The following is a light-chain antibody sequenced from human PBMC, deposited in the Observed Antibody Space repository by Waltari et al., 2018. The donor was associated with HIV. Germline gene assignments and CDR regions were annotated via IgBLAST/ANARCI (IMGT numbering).Light chain of an antibody. V-gene: IGLV1-44*01. CDR3: AAWDDSLNGLWV. CDR1: SSNIGSNT. Sequence: QSVLTQPPSASGTPGQRVTISCSGGSSNIGSNTVSWYQQLPGTAPKLLIFNSKQRPSGVPDRFSGSKSGTSASLAISGLQSEDEADYYCAAWDDSLNGLWVFGAGTKVTVL. J-gene: IGLJ3*02. CDR2: NSK.